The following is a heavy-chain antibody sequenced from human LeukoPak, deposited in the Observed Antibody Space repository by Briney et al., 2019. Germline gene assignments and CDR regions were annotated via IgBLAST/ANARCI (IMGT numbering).Heavy chain of an antibody. Sequence: PSQTLSLTCAVSGRSISIGCYPWSWIRQPPGKGLEWIGYIYHSGSTYYNPSLKSRVTISVDRSKNQFSLKLSSVTAADTAVYYCARSPGYSGSYSADYWGQGTLVTVSS. CDR1: GRSISIGCYP. J-gene: IGHJ4*02. V-gene: IGHV4-30-2*01. D-gene: IGHD1-26*01. CDR3: ARSPGYSGSYSADY. CDR2: IYHSGST.